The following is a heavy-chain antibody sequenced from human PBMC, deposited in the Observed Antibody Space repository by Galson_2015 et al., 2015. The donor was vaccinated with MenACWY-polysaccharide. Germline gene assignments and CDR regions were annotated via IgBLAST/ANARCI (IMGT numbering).Heavy chain of an antibody. CDR1: GFSFSSYH. V-gene: IGHV3-48*02. J-gene: IGHJ4*02. CDR2: IRGPSDII. Sequence: SLRLSCAASGFSFSSYHMDWVRQAPGKGLEWVSYIRGPSDIIYYADSVKGRFTISRDNAENSLYLQMNSLRDEDTAVYYCARDSGRTGSLDYWGRGTLVTVSS. CDR3: ARDSGRTGSLDY. D-gene: IGHD1-26*01.